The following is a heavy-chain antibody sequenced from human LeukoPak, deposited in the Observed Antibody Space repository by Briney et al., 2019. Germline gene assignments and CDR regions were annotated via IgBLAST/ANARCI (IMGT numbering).Heavy chain of an antibody. CDR1: GGSISSSSYY. V-gene: IGHV4-39*07. CDR3: ARDRSRVAAAGPYFDY. Sequence: SETLSLTCTVSGGSISSSSYYWGWIRQPPGKGLEWIGSIYYSGSTYYNPSLKSRVTISVDTSKNQFSLKLSSVTAADTAVYYCARDRSRVAAAGPYFDYWGQGTLVTVSS. D-gene: IGHD6-13*01. CDR2: IYYSGST. J-gene: IGHJ4*02.